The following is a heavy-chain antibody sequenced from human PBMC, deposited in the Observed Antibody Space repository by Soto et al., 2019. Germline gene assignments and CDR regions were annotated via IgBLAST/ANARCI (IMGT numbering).Heavy chain of an antibody. CDR1: GFTFSIYA. V-gene: IGHV3-64D*06. J-gene: IGHJ4*02. CDR2: ISTNGGST. Sequence: GGSLRLSCSASGFTFSIYAMHWVRQAPGKGLEYVSSISTNGGSTDYADSVKGRFTISRDNSKNTVYLQMSSLRAEDTAVYYCVKGEYYYDSSGYYPLDYWGQGT. D-gene: IGHD3-22*01. CDR3: VKGEYYYDSSGYYPLDY.